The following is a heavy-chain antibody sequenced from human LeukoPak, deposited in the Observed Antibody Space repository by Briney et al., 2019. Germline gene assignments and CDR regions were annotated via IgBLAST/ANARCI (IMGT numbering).Heavy chain of an antibody. D-gene: IGHD4-17*01. J-gene: IGHJ4*02. CDR3: ARDYGEGGYYFDY. CDR1: GFTFKNYG. V-gene: IGHV3-23*01. Sequence: QPGGSLRLSCAASGFTFKNYGMSWVRQAPGKGLEWVSDISGTGANTYYADSVKGRFTISRDNAKNTLYLQMNSLRAEDTAVYYCARDYGEGGYYFDYWGQGTLVTVSS. CDR2: ISGTGANT.